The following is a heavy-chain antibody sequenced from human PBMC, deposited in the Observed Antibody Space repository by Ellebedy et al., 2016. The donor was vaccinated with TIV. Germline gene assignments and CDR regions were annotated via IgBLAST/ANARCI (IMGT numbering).Heavy chain of an antibody. Sequence: ASVKVSXXASGYTFFTYGINWVRQAPGQGLEWMGWINTYNGNTDYAQKFQGRVTMTTDTSTGTAYMELRSLTSDDTAVYYCARAPFKGSSGWYNPTYYYYHMDVWGSGTTVTVSS. V-gene: IGHV1-18*04. CDR1: GYTFFTYG. J-gene: IGHJ6*03. CDR2: INTYNGNT. D-gene: IGHD6-19*01. CDR3: ARAPFKGSSGWYNPTYYYYHMDV.